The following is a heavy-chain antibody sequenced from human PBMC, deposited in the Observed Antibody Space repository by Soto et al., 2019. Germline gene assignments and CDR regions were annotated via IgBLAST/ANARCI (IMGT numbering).Heavy chain of an antibody. CDR1: GFSFSDRA. D-gene: IGHD1-1*01. V-gene: IGHV3-23*01. CDR3: AKRRGQQLENWQFDV. Sequence: EVQLLESGGGLVQPGGSLRLSCVASGFSFSDRAMAWVRQAPGKGLEWVSEISSDGGGTFYADSVKGRFTISRDNVKKTVHLQMNRLRDEDTATYYCAKRRGQQLENWQFDVWGRGSVVSVAS. CDR2: ISSDGGGT. J-gene: IGHJ2*01.